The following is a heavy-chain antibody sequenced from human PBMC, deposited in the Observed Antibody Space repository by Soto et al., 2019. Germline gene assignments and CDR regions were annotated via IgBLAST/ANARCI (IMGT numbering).Heavy chain of an antibody. V-gene: IGHV1-46*01. CDR1: GYTFTSYY. Sequence: QVQLVQSGAEVKKPGASVKVSCKASGYTFTSYYMHWVRQAPGQGLEWMGIINPSGGSTSYAQKFQGRVTMTRDTSTSTVYMELSSLRSEDTAVYYCARGTHGYNPYYYYGMDVWGQGTTVTVS. CDR3: ARGTHGYNPYYYYGMDV. D-gene: IGHD5-12*01. J-gene: IGHJ6*02. CDR2: INPSGGST.